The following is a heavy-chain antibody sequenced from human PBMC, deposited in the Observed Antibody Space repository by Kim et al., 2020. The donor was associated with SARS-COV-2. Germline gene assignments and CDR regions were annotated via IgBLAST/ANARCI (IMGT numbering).Heavy chain of an antibody. Sequence: TGYAQKFQGRVTMTRNTYISTAYMELSSLRSEDTAVYYCARGGQTGWFDPWGQGTLVTVSS. CDR2: T. CDR3: ARGGQTGWFDP. V-gene: IGHV1-8*01. J-gene: IGHJ5*02.